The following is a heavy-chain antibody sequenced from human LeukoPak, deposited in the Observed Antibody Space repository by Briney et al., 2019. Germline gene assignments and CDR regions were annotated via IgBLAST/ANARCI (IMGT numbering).Heavy chain of an antibody. V-gene: IGHV4-4*07. Sequence: SETLPLTCTVSGGALSSYYGSCVGQPAGKGLEWIGRIDTSGSTNYNPSLKSQVTISVDKSKNQFSLKLSSVTAADTAVYYCARLAAAGYYYYYYMDVWGKGTTVTVS. CDR3: ARLAAAGYYYYYYMDV. J-gene: IGHJ6*03. D-gene: IGHD6-13*01. CDR1: GGALSSYY. CDR2: IDTSGST.